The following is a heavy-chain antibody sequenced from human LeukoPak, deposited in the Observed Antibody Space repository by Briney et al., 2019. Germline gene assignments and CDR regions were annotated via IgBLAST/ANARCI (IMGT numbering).Heavy chain of an antibody. CDR1: GFTVSNNY. V-gene: IGHV3-53*01. D-gene: IGHD6-13*01. J-gene: IGHJ6*02. CDR2: IYSGGRT. CDR3: ARDQRWQQVAREATSSMDV. Sequence: PGGSLRLSCTASGFTVSNNYMNWVRQAPGKGLEWVSVIYSGGRTYYADSAKGRFTISRDNSKNTLYLQMNSLRAEDTAVYYCARDQRWQQVAREATSSMDVWGQGTTVTVSS.